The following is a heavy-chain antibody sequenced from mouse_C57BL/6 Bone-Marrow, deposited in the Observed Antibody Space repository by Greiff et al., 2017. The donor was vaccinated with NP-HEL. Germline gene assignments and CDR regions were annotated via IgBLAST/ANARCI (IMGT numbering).Heavy chain of an antibody. V-gene: IGHV10-1*01. CDR1: GFSFNTYA. CDR3: VRHYALYFDY. Sequence: EVQVVESGGGLVQPKGSLKLSCAASGFSFNTYAMNWVRQAPGKGLEWVARIRSKSNNYATYYADSVKDRFTISRDDSESMLYLQMNNLKTEDTAMYYCVRHYALYFDYWGQGTTLTVSS. J-gene: IGHJ2*01. CDR2: IRSKSNNYAT. D-gene: IGHD2-12*01.